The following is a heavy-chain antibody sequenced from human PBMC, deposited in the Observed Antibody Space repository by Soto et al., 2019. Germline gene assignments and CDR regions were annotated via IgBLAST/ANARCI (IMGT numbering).Heavy chain of an antibody. CDR2: ISGSGGST. CDR3: ARKMKGYCSDGSCYEPDAFDI. V-gene: IGHV3-23*01. Sequence: EVQLLESGGGLVQPGGSLRLSCAASGFTFSSYAMSWVRQAPGKGLEWVSAISGSGGSTYYADSVKGRFTISRDNSKNTLYLQMNSLRAEDTAVYYCARKMKGYCSDGSCYEPDAFDIWGQGTMVTVSS. J-gene: IGHJ3*02. CDR1: GFTFSSYA. D-gene: IGHD2-15*01.